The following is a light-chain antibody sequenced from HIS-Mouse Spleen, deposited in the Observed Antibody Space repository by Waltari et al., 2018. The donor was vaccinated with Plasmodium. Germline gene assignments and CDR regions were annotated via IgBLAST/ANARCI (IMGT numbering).Light chain of an antibody. CDR3: YSAADNNLV. J-gene: IGLJ3*02. Sequence: SYELTQPSPVSVSPGQTARITCPGDVLATKYARWFQQKPGQAPVLVIYKDSERPSGIPERFSGSSSGTTVTLTISGAQVEDEADYYCYSAADNNLVFGGGTKLTVL. CDR2: KDS. V-gene: IGLV3-27*01. CDR1: VLATKY.